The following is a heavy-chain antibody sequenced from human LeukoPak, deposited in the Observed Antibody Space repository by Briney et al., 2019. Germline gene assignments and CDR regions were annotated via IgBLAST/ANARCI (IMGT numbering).Heavy chain of an antibody. CDR1: GFTFGSFW. Sequence: GGSLRVSCAASGFTFGSFWMSWVRLAPGKGLEWVANIKQDGSEKYYVDSVKGRFTISRDNAKNSLYLQMNSLRAEDTAVYYCACDGGGDYWGQGTLVTVSS. V-gene: IGHV3-7*04. CDR2: IKQDGSEK. CDR3: ACDGGGDY. D-gene: IGHD3-16*01. J-gene: IGHJ4*02.